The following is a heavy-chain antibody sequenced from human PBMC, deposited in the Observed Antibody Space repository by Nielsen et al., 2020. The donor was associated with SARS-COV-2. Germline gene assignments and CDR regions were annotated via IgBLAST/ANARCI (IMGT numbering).Heavy chain of an antibody. D-gene: IGHD1-14*01. V-gene: IGHV3-48*02. CDR2: ISSSSSTI. CDR3: ARAHGTSNDY. J-gene: IGHJ4*02. Sequence: GESLKISCAASGFTFSSYAMHWVRQAPGKGLEWVSYISSSSSTIYYADSVKGRFTISRDNAKNSLYLQMNSLRDEDTAVYYCARAHGTSNDYWGQGTLVTVSS. CDR1: GFTFSSYA.